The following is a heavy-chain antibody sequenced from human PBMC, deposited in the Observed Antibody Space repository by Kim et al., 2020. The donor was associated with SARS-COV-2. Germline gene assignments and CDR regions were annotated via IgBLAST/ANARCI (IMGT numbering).Heavy chain of an antibody. J-gene: IGHJ5*02. CDR1: GYTFTSSH. V-gene: IGHV1-46*03. D-gene: IGHD1-26*01. CDR3: ARGTWGGGGWSYGSGQDNRFDT. Sequence: ASVKVSCKASGYTFTSSHIQWVRQAPGQGLEWMGIINPSGGSTTYAQKLQGRVTMTRDTSTGTVYMELSSLRSEDTALYYCARGTWGGGGWSYGSGQDNRFDTRSPGTLVTVSS. CDR2: INPSGGST.